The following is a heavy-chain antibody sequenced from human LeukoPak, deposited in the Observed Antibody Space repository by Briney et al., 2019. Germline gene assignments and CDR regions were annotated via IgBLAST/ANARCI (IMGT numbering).Heavy chain of an antibody. J-gene: IGHJ4*02. Sequence: PGGSLRLSCAASGFTFSRYGMHWVRQAPGKGLEWVTAISYDGSNKYYADSVKGRFTISRDNSKNTLYVQMNSLRAEDTAVYYCAKYKNAYFDYWGQGTLVTVSS. CDR3: AKYKNAYFDY. V-gene: IGHV3-30*18. CDR2: ISYDGSNK. D-gene: IGHD1-14*01. CDR1: GFTFSRYG.